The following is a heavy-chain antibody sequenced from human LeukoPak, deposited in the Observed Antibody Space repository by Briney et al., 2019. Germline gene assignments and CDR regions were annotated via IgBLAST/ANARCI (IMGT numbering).Heavy chain of an antibody. CDR1: GFTFSSYE. D-gene: IGHD5-24*01. V-gene: IGHV3-48*03. CDR2: ISSSGSTI. Sequence: GGSLRLSCAASGFTFSSYEMNWVRQAPGKGLEWVSYISSSGSTIYYAESVKGRFTISRDNAKNSLYLQMNSLRAEDTAVYYCANLWGGGYKSDGMDVWGKGTTVTVSS. CDR3: ANLWGGGYKSDGMDV. J-gene: IGHJ6*04.